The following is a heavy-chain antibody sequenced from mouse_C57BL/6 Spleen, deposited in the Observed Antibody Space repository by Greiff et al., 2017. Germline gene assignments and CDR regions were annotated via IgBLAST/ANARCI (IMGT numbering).Heavy chain of an antibody. D-gene: IGHD4-1*01. Sequence: VQLQQSGPELLKPGASVKISCKASGYTFTDYYMNWVKQSHGKSLEWIGDINPNNGGTSYNQKFKGKATLTVDKSSSTAYMELRSLTSEDSAVYYCARDGTNPFAYWGQGTLVTVSA. CDR3: ARDGTNPFAY. CDR1: GYTFTDYY. CDR2: INPNNGGT. J-gene: IGHJ3*01. V-gene: IGHV1-26*01.